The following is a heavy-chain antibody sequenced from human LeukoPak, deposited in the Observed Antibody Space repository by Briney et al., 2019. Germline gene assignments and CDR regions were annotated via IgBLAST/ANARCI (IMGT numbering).Heavy chain of an antibody. D-gene: IGHD2-15*01. CDR3: AKEGAGESIVVVVAATGNYFDY. CDR2: ISGSGGST. CDR1: GFTFSSYA. V-gene: IGHV3-23*01. J-gene: IGHJ4*02. Sequence: GGSLRLSCAASGFTFSSYAMSWVRLAPGKGLEWVSAISGSGGSTYYADSVKGRFTISRDNSKNTLYLQMNSLRAEDTAVYYCAKEGAGESIVVVVAATGNYFDYWGQGTLVTVSS.